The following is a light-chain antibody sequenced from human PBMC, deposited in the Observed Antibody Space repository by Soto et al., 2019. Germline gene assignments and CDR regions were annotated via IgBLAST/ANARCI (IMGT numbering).Light chain of an antibody. CDR1: QSVSSSY. CDR3: QPYNPPLP. CDR2: GAS. J-gene: IGKJ4*01. V-gene: IGKV3-20*01. Sequence: IGVTHSPGTLSFSGVERATLSVRASQSVSSSYLAWYQQKPGQAPRLLVYGASSRATGIPDRFSGSGSGTDFTLTISRLEPEDFAVYSCQPYNPPLPFGGGTKV.